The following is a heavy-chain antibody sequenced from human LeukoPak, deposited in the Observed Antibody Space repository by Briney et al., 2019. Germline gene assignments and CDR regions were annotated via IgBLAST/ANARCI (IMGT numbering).Heavy chain of an antibody. Sequence: GRSLRLSCAASGFTFDDYAMHWVRQAPGKGLEWVSGISWNSGSIGYADSVKGRFTISRDNAKNSLYLQMNSLRAEDTALCYCAKDSRPLLPIYGMDVWGQGTTVTVSS. D-gene: IGHD3-3*01. V-gene: IGHV3-9*01. CDR3: AKDSRPLLPIYGMDV. J-gene: IGHJ6*02. CDR2: ISWNSGSI. CDR1: GFTFDDYA.